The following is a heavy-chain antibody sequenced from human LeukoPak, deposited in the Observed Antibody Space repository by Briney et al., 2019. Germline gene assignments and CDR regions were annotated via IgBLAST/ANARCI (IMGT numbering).Heavy chain of an antibody. CDR1: GFAFSDYY. CDR2: ISGSGDST. CDR3: AKGQVLQWLGNYYFDY. Sequence: GGSLRLSCAASGFAFSDYYMSWVRQAPGQGLEWVSGISGSGDSTYYADSVKGRFTISRDNSKSTLYLQMHSLRAKDTAVYYCAKGQVLQWLGNYYFDYWGQGTLVTVSS. D-gene: IGHD6-19*01. J-gene: IGHJ4*02. V-gene: IGHV3-23*01.